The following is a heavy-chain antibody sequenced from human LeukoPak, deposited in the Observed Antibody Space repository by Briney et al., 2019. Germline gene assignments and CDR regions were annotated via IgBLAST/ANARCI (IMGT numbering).Heavy chain of an antibody. CDR3: ARAFYSSSWYFNWFDP. D-gene: IGHD6-13*01. V-gene: IGHV4-39*01. CDR1: GGSISSSSYY. CDR2: IYYSGST. Sequence: PSETLSLTCTVSGGSISSSSYYWGWIRQPPGKGLEWIGSIYYSGSTYYNPSLKSRVTISVDTSKNQFSLKLSSVTAADTAVYYRARAFYSSSWYFNWFDPWGQGILVTVSS. J-gene: IGHJ5*02.